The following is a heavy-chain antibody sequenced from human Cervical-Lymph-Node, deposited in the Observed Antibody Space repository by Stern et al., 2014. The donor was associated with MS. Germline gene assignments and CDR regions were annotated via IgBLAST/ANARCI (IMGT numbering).Heavy chain of an antibody. Sequence: LQLVESGGALVKPGGSLRLSCAASKFTFSDYYMSWIRQAPGKGLEWVSYISSSGNTIYYADSVKDRFTISRDNAKKSLYLQMNSLRAEDTAVYYCARAGMNRIGAADSWGQGTLVTVSS. V-gene: IGHV3-11*01. D-gene: IGHD6-13*01. CDR2: ISSSGNTI. CDR1: KFTFSDYY. CDR3: ARAGMNRIGAADS. J-gene: IGHJ4*02.